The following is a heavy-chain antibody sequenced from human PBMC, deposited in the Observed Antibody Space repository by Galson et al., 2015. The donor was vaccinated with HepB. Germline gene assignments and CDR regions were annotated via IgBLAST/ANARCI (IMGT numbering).Heavy chain of an antibody. D-gene: IGHD2-15*01. CDR1: GFTFSSYA. V-gene: IGHV3-30-3*01. J-gene: IGHJ4*02. CDR3: ARDAGFGPFLGYCSGGSCYSFDY. Sequence: SLRLSCAASGFTFSSYAMHWVRQAPGKGLEWVAVISYDGSNKYYADSVKGRFTISRDNSKNTLYLQMNSLRAEDTAVYYCARDAGFGPFLGYCSGGSCYSFDYWGQGTLVTVSS. CDR2: ISYDGSNK.